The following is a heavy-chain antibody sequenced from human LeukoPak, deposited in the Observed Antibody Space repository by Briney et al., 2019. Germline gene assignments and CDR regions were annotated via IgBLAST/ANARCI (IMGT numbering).Heavy chain of an antibody. CDR1: GFTFSSYA. J-gene: IGHJ4*02. CDR3: AISISGWYIFGY. V-gene: IGHV3-23*01. CDR2: ISGSGGNT. Sequence: GGSLGLSCAASGFTFSSYAMSWVRQAPGEGLEWVSGISGSGGNTYYADSVEGRFTISRDNSKNTLFLQMNSLRAEDTALYYCAISISGWYIFGYWGQGTLVTVSS. D-gene: IGHD6-19*01.